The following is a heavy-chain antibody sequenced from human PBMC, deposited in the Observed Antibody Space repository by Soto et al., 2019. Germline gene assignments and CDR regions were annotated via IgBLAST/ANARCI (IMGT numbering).Heavy chain of an antibody. V-gene: IGHV3-74*01. CDR3: ATGSGWYSPDY. J-gene: IGHJ4*02. Sequence: EVQLVESGGGLVQPGGSLRLSCAASGFTFSSNWMHWVRQGPGKGLVWVSRIDNDGSSRDYADSVKGRFTISRDNAKNTLYLEMSSLRAEDTAVYYCATGSGWYSPDYWGQGPLVTVS. CDR1: GFTFSSNW. D-gene: IGHD6-19*01. CDR2: IDNDGSSR.